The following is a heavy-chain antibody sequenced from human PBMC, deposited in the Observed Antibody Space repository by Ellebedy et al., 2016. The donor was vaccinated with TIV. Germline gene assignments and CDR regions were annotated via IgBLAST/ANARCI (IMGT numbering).Heavy chain of an antibody. J-gene: IGHJ4*02. V-gene: IGHV5-51*01. CDR1: GYRFTNYW. Sequence: GESLKISCKCSGYRFTNYWIGWVRQMPGKGLEWMGIIYPGDSDTRYSPSFQGHVTISADKSISTVYLQWSSLKASDTAMYYCARPVAVAGTNSDSWGQGTLVTVSS. D-gene: IGHD6-19*01. CDR3: ARPVAVAGTNSDS. CDR2: IYPGDSDT.